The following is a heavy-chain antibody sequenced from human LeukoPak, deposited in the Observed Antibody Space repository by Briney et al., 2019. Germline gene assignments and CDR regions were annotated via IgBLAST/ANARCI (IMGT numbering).Heavy chain of an antibody. CDR1: GGSISSGDYY. D-gene: IGHD2-2*01. J-gene: IGHJ2*01. CDR3: ATAPLPATMWNWYFDL. CDR2: IYNSGTI. V-gene: IGHV4-30-4*01. Sequence: SETLSLTCTVSGGSISSGDYYWSWIRQPPGKGLEWIGYIYNSGTIYYNPSLKSRLTISVDTSRNQFSLRLPSVTAAATAVYYCATAPLPATMWNWYFDLWGRGTLVTVSS.